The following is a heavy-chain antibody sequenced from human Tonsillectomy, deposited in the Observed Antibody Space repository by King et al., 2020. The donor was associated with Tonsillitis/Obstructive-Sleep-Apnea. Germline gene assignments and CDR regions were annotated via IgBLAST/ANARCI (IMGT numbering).Heavy chain of an antibody. Sequence: VQLTQWGAGLLKPSETLSLTCAVYGGSFSGFYWTWIRQPPGKGLEWIGEITHSGGNRYNPSLRSRVTISTDSSKNQFSLKLSSVTAADTALYYCARGDLLTGYYASTDFDSWGQGTLVTVSS. CDR3: ARGDLLTGYYASTDFDS. CDR2: ITHSGGN. CDR1: GGSFSGFY. J-gene: IGHJ5*01. V-gene: IGHV4-34*01. D-gene: IGHD3-9*01.